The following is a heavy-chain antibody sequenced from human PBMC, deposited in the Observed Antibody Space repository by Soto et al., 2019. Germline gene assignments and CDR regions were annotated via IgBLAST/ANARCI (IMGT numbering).Heavy chain of an antibody. Sequence: GGSLRLSCAASGFTFSSYGMHWVRQAPGKGLEWVAVISYDGSNKYYADSVKGRFTISRDNSKNTLYLQMNSLRAEDTAVYYCARSAVTKYYYYYGMDVWGQGTTVTVSS. CDR1: GFTFSSYG. J-gene: IGHJ6*02. CDR3: ARSAVTKYYYYYGMDV. CDR2: ISYDGSNK. V-gene: IGHV3-30*03. D-gene: IGHD4-17*01.